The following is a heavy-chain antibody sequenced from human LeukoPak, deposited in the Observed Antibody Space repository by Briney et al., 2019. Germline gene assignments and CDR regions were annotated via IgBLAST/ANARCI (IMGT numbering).Heavy chain of an antibody. J-gene: IGHJ4*02. Sequence: GASVKVSCKASGYTFTSYGISWVRQAPGQGLEWMGWISAYNGNTNYAQKLQGRVTMTTDTSTSTAYMELRSLRSDDAAVYYCARDYRRTIPVVITGLPIDYWGQGTLVTVSS. CDR2: ISAYNGNT. CDR1: GYTFTSYG. D-gene: IGHD3-22*01. V-gene: IGHV1-18*01. CDR3: ARDYRRTIPVVITGLPIDY.